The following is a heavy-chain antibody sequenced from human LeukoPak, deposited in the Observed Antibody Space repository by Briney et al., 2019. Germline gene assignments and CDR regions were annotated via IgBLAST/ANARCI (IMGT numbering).Heavy chain of an antibody. J-gene: IGHJ1*01. D-gene: IGHD3-22*01. Sequence: PGGSLRLSCAASGFTFSSYSMNWVRQAPGKGLEWVSSISSSSSYIYYADSVKGRFTISRDNAKNSLYLQMNSLRAEDTAVYYCARDPNYYDSSGYYYQHWGQGTLVTVSS. V-gene: IGHV3-21*01. CDR1: GFTFSSYS. CDR2: ISSSSSYI. CDR3: ARDPNYYDSSGYYYQH.